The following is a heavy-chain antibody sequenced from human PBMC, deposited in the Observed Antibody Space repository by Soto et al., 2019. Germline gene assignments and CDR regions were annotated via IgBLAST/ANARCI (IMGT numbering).Heavy chain of an antibody. J-gene: IGHJ4*02. D-gene: IGHD6-13*01. CDR2: ISGGGAST. CDR1: RFTFCSYA. V-gene: IGHV3-23*01. CDR3: AKGVGSTSWYKGFDN. Sequence: PGGSLRLSCAASRFTFCSYAMSWVRQTPGKGLEWVSAISGGGASTYYADSVKGRFTISRDKSKNTLFLQMNSLSAEDTALYYCAKGVGSTSWYKGFDNWGQGIVVTVSS.